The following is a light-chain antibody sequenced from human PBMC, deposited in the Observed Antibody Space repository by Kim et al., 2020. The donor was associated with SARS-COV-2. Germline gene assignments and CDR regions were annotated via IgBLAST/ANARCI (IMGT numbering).Light chain of an antibody. CDR3: QKYNSAPWT. Sequence: ASVGDSVTISCRASQVISNYLAWYQQQPGNIPRLLIYGASTLHSVVPSRFSGSGVGTDFTLTINSLQPEDVATYYCQKYNSAPWTFGQGTKVDIK. V-gene: IGKV1-27*01. CDR1: QVISNY. CDR2: GAS. J-gene: IGKJ1*01.